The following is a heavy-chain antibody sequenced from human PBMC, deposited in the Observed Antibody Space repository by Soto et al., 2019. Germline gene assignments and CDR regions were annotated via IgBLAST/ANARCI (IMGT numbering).Heavy chain of an antibody. CDR2: IYSGGST. CDR3: ARSSTTYCSGGSCYFDY. J-gene: IGHJ4*02. CDR1: GFTVSSNY. D-gene: IGHD2-15*01. V-gene: IGHV3-53*04. Sequence: GGSLRLSCAASGFTVSSNYMSWVRQAPGKGLERVSVIYSGGSTYYADSVKGRFTISRHNSKNTLYLQMNSLRAEDTAVYYCARSSTTYCSGGSCYFDYWGQGTLVTVSS.